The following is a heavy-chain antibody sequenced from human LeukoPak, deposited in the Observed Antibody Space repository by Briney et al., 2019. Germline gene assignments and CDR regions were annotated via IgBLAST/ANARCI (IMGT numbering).Heavy chain of an antibody. Sequence: SETLPLTCTVSGGSISSGGYYWSWIRQHPGTGLEWIGYIYYSGSTYYNPSLKSRVTISVDTSKNQFSLKLSSVTAADTAVYYCARGPRDILTGYLGYGMDVWGKGTTVTVSS. V-gene: IGHV4-31*03. D-gene: IGHD3-9*01. CDR2: IYYSGST. CDR1: GGSISSGGYY. J-gene: IGHJ6*04. CDR3: ARGPRDILTGYLGYGMDV.